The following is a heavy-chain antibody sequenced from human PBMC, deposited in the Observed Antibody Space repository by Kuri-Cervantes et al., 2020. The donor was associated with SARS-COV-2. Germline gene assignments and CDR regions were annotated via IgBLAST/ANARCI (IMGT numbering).Heavy chain of an antibody. CDR2: INPSGGST. Sequence: ASVKVSCKASGYIFTVYYVHWVRQAPGQGLGWMGMINPSGGSTTYGQKFQGRVTMTRDTSTSTVFMQLSSLRSEDTALYYCARDSLSRRKSSDYMDVWGKGTTVTVSS. CDR3: ARDSLSRRKSSDYMDV. V-gene: IGHV1-46*01. J-gene: IGHJ6*03. CDR1: GYIFTVYY.